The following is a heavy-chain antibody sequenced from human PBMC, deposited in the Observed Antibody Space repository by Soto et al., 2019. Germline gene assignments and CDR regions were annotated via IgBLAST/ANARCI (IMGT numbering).Heavy chain of an antibody. D-gene: IGHD6-19*01. Sequence: QLQLQESGPGLVKPSETLSLTCSVSGGSINSSSYFWGWVRQPPGKGLEWIGSIYYSGSTYYNPSLRRRVTLSVETSKNQFSLKLSSVTAADTAVFYCARHYSSGSRNWFDPWGQGTLVTVSS. V-gene: IGHV4-39*01. CDR2: IYYSGST. CDR1: GGSINSSSYF. J-gene: IGHJ5*02. CDR3: ARHYSSGSRNWFDP.